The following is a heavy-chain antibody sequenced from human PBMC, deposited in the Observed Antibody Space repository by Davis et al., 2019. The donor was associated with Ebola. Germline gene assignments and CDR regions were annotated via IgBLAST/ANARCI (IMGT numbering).Heavy chain of an antibody. CDR2: ISSDGSNR. CDR1: GFTFSSYG. D-gene: IGHD4-17*01. V-gene: IGHV3-30*18. Sequence: PGGSLRLSCAASGFTFSSYGMHWVRQAPGKGLEWVAVISSDGSNRYYADSVKGRFTISRDNSKNTLYLQMNSLRAEDTAVYYCAKGDYGDFAYYYNMDVWGQGTTVTVSS. CDR3: AKGDYGDFAYYYNMDV. J-gene: IGHJ6*02.